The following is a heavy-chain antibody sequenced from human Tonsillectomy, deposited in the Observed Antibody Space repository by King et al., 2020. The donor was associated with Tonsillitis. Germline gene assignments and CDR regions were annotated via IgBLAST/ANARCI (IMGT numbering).Heavy chain of an antibody. J-gene: IGHJ3*01. V-gene: IGHV3-30*05. Sequence: VQLVESGGGVVQPGRSLRLSCAASGFTFSSYGMHWVRQAPGKGLEWVAVISYDGSDKYYVDSVKGRFTISRDNSKNTLYLQMNSLRAEDTAVYYCARDESSYVSSGYYSDWGQGTMVTVSS. D-gene: IGHD3-22*01. CDR2: ISYDGSDK. CDR1: GFTFSSYG. CDR3: ARDESSYVSSGYYSD.